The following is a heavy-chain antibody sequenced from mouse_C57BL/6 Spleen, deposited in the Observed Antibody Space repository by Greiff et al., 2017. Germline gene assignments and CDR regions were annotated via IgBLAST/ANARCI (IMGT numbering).Heavy chain of an antibody. CDR1: GFTFSSYA. CDR3: ARDGPYDYDRDWYFDV. J-gene: IGHJ1*03. CDR2: ISDGGSYT. D-gene: IGHD2-4*01. Sequence: VVESGGGLVKPGGSLKLSCAASGFTFSSYAMSWVRQTPEKRLEWVATISDGGSYTYYPDNVKGRFTISRDNAKNNLYLQMSHLKSEDTAMYYCARDGPYDYDRDWYFDVWGTGTTVTVSS. V-gene: IGHV5-4*01.